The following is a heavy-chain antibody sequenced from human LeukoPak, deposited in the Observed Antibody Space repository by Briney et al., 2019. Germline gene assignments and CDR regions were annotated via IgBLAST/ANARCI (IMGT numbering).Heavy chain of an antibody. CDR3: ANGIQLRTHDAFDI. J-gene: IGHJ3*02. CDR2: ISTSSSYI. Sequence: GGSLRLSCAGSGFTFSSHSMNWVRQAPGKGLEWVSSISTSSSYIDYADSVKGRFTISRDNSKNTLYLQMNSLRAEDTAVYYCANGIQLRTHDAFDIWGQGTMVTVSS. D-gene: IGHD5-18*01. CDR1: GFTFSSHS. V-gene: IGHV3-21*04.